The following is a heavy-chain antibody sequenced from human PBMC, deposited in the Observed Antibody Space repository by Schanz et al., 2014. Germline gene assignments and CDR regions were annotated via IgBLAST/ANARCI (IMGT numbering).Heavy chain of an antibody. V-gene: IGHV3-23*04. D-gene: IGHD2-2*01. CDR2: ISPTGSST. CDR1: GFTFSDHY. Sequence: EVQLVESGGGVVRPGGSLRLSCAASGFTFSDHYMDWVRQAPGKGLEWVSNISPTGSSTYYADSVKGRFTISRDNSKNTLYLQMNSLRAEDTAVYYCAKVAPAATYLDSWGLGTLVTVSS. J-gene: IGHJ4*02. CDR3: AKVAPAATYLDS.